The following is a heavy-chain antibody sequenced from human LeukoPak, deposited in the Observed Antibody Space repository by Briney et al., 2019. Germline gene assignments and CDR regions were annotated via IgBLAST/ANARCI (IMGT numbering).Heavy chain of an antibody. CDR2: ISYDGSNK. CDR3: AKPSGWYLYYFDY. V-gene: IGHV3-30*18. CDR1: GCTFSSYG. J-gene: IGHJ4*02. D-gene: IGHD6-19*01. Sequence: GGSLRLSCAASGCTFSSYGMHWVRKAPGQGQERVAVISYDGSNKYYADSVKGRFTISRDNSKNTLYLQMNSLRAEDTAVYYCAKPSGWYLYYFDYWGQGTLVTVPS.